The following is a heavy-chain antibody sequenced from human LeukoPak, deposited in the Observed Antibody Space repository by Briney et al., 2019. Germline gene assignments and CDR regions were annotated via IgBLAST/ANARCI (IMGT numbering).Heavy chain of an antibody. CDR2: IKQDGSEK. D-gene: IGHD3-22*01. V-gene: IGHV3-7*05. CDR1: GFTFSGRW. Sequence: PGGSLRLSCAASGFTFSGRWMSWVRQAPGEGLEWVANIKQDGSEKNYEDSVKGRFTISRDNAKNSLYLQMNSLRVEDTAVYYCARWKMEGIVVDVFDIWGQGTRVTVSS. J-gene: IGHJ3*02. CDR3: ARWKMEGIVVDVFDI.